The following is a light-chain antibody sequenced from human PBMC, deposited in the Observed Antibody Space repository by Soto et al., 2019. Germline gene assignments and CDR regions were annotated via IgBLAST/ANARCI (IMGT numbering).Light chain of an antibody. CDR3: QQYERSPQT. Sequence: ENVLTQSPGTLSSSPGERVTLSCRASQNVGSNYLAWYQQKPGQAPRLLISRTSTRATGIPDRFSGSGSGTDLTLTISRLEPEDFAVYYCQQYERSPQTFGQGTKVEIK. J-gene: IGKJ1*01. CDR2: RTS. V-gene: IGKV3-20*01. CDR1: QNVGSNY.